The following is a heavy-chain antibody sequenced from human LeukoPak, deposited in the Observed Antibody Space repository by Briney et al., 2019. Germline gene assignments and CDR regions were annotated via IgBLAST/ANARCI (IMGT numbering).Heavy chain of an antibody. V-gene: IGHV4-59*08. CDR3: ARLRGYDSHYYYYMDV. D-gene: IGHD5-12*01. CDR2: VHYTGST. Sequence: PSETLSLTCTVSGVSITSHFWSWIRQPPGKGLEWIAYVHYTGSTNYNPSLKGRVTISVDTSKNQFSLKLSSVTAADTAVYYCARLRGYDSHYYYYMDVWGKGTTVTISS. CDR1: GVSITSHF. J-gene: IGHJ6*03.